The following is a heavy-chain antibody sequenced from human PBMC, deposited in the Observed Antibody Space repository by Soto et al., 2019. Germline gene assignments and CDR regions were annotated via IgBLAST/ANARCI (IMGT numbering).Heavy chain of an antibody. J-gene: IGHJ3*02. D-gene: IGHD3-9*01. Sequence: ASVKVSCKASGYTFTGYYMHWVRQAPGQGLEWMGWINPNIGGTNYAQTFQGRVTMTRDTSISTAYMELSRLRSDDTAVYYCASFFRSDILTGYPYDAFDIWGQGTMVTV. CDR2: INPNIGGT. CDR1: GYTFTGYY. CDR3: ASFFRSDILTGYPYDAFDI. V-gene: IGHV1-2*02.